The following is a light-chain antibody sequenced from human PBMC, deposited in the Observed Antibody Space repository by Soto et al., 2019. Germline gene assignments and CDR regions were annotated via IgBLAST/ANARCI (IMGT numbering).Light chain of an antibody. CDR3: SAYTARSTLV. CDR1: SSTVGGFNV. J-gene: IGLJ3*02. V-gene: IGLV2-14*02. Sequence: QSVLTQPASVSGSPGQSIIISCTGTSSTVGGFNVVSWYQQHPGKAPKVIIYEGIKRPSGVSNRFSGSRSGNTASLTISGLQSEDEGDYYCSAYTARSTLVFGGGTKLTVL. CDR2: EGI.